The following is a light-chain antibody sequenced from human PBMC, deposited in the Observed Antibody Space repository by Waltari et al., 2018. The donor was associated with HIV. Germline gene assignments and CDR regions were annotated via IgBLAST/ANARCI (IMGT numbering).Light chain of an antibody. V-gene: IGLV2-14*03. CDR1: AHALGLRNF. J-gene: IGLJ3*02. Sequence: SAVTQPASVSGPPGPSVTISCTGDAHALGLRNFVSWYQQHPGKLPRLIFSDVDSRASGIPDRFSASKSGETAFLTISSLRTEDEALYYCASFTGDDTVMFGGGTLVTVL. CDR2: DVD. CDR3: ASFTGDDTVM.